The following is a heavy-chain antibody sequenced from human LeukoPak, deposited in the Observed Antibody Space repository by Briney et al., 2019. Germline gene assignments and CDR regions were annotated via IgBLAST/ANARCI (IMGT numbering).Heavy chain of an antibody. CDR1: GFTFSSYA. CDR2: ISASGGRT. Sequence: GGSLRLSCAASGFTFSSYAMSWVRQAPGKGLEWVSAISASGGRTDYADSVKGRFTISRDNSKNTLYLQMNSLKTEDTAVYYCTRDGRAAAGEDYFDYWGQGTLVTVSS. J-gene: IGHJ4*02. D-gene: IGHD6-13*01. V-gene: IGHV3-23*01. CDR3: TRDGRAAAGEDYFDY.